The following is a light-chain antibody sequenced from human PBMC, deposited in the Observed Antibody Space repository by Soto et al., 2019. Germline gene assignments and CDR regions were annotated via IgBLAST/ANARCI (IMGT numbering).Light chain of an antibody. CDR2: DVT. Sequence: SVLTQPASVTGYPGQAITISYTGTTSDVGNSNRVSWYQQHPGKAPQLIIYDVTYRPSGVSNRFSGSKSGSTASLTISGLQAEDEADYYCSSYTSVTTPLYVFGAGTKVTVL. CDR1: TSDVGNSNR. CDR3: SSYTSVTTPLYV. V-gene: IGLV2-14*03. J-gene: IGLJ1*01.